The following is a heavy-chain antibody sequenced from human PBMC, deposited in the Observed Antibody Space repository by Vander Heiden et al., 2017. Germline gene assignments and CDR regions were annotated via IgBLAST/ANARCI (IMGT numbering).Heavy chain of an antibody. J-gene: IGHJ5*02. CDR3: ARDAGDYDILTGYYRRNWFDP. Sequence: QVQLVQSGAEVKKPGASVKVSCKASGYTFTSYYMHWVRPAPGPGLEWMGIINPSGGSTSYAQKCQGRVTMTRDTSTSTVYMELSSLRSEDTAVYYCARDAGDYDILTGYYRRNWFDPWGQGTLVTVSS. V-gene: IGHV1-46*01. D-gene: IGHD3-9*01. CDR1: GYTFTSYY. CDR2: INPSGGST.